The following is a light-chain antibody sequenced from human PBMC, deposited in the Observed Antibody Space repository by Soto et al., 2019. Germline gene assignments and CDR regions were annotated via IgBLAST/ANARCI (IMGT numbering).Light chain of an antibody. V-gene: IGLV2-14*03. CDR1: SNDVGAYNY. Sequence: QSALTQPASVSGSPGQSITISCTGTSNDVGAYNYVSWYQQHPGKVPKLMISDVSKRPSGVSNRFSGSKSGNTASLTISGLQAEDEADYYCSSYTTTYSVVFGGGTKVTVL. CDR2: DVS. J-gene: IGLJ3*02. CDR3: SSYTTTYSVV.